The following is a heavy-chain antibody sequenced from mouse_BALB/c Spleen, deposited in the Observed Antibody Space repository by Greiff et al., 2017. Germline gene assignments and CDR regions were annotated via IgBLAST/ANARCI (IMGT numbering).Heavy chain of an antibody. J-gene: IGHJ4*01. CDR1: GYTFTNYW. Sequence: QVQLKESGAELVRPGTSVKISCKASGYTFTNYWLGWVKQRPGHGLEWIGDIYPGGGYTNYNEKFKGKATLTADTSSSTAYMQLSSLTSEDSAVYFCARVPFGNYAMDYWGQGTSVTVSS. CDR2: IYPGGGYT. D-gene: IGHD1-1*02. V-gene: IGHV1-63*02. CDR3: ARVPFGNYAMDY.